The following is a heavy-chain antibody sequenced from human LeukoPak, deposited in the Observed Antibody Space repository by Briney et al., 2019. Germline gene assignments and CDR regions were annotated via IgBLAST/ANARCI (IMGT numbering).Heavy chain of an antibody. Sequence: GGSLRLSCAASGFTFSSYAMSWVRQAPGKGLEWVSAISGSGGSTYYADSVKGRFTISRDNSKNTLYLQMNSLRAEDTAVYYCAKDRLWFGEQTINWFDPWGQGTLVTVSS. D-gene: IGHD3-10*01. CDR1: GFTFSSYA. CDR3: AKDRLWFGEQTINWFDP. J-gene: IGHJ5*02. V-gene: IGHV3-23*01. CDR2: ISGSGGST.